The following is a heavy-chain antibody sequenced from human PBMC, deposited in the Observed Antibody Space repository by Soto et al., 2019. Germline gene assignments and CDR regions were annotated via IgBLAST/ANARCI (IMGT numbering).Heavy chain of an antibody. V-gene: IGHV5-10-1*01. D-gene: IGHD3-3*01. Sequence: PGESLKISCKGSGYSFSNYWISWVRQMPGKGLEWMGRINPSDSYTNYSPSFQGHVTISADESSSTVYLQWSTLKASDTAMYYCAIQWITIFGVVDSSYGMDVWGQGTTVTVSS. CDR3: AIQWITIFGVVDSSYGMDV. CDR1: GYSFSNYW. CDR2: INPSDSYT. J-gene: IGHJ6*02.